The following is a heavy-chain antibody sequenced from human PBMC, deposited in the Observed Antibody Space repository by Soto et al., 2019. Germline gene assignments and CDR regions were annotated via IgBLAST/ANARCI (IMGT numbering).Heavy chain of an antibody. J-gene: IGHJ6*02. CDR2: IYPGDSDT. V-gene: IGHV5-51*01. Sequence: VESLKISCKGSGYSLTSYWIGWVRQMPWKGLEWMGIIYPGDSDTRYSPSFQGQVTISADKSISTAYLQWSSLKASDTAMYYCARRRVGDFWSGSDYYYGMDVWGQGTTVTVSS. CDR1: GYSLTSYW. CDR3: ARRRVGDFWSGSDYYYGMDV. D-gene: IGHD3-3*01.